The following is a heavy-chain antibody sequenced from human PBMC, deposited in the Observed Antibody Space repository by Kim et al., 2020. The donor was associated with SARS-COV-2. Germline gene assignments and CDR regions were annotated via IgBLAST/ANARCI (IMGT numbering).Heavy chain of an antibody. Sequence: GGSLRLSCAASGFTFSSYDMHWVRQATGKGLEWVSVIGTAGDTYYPGSVKGRFTISRENAKNTLYLQMNSLRAGDTAVYYCARKEYGPTFLYYDGMDVWGQGTTVTVSS. D-gene: IGHD3-16*01. CDR1: GFTFSSYD. CDR2: IGTAGDT. V-gene: IGHV3-13*04. CDR3: ARKEYGPTFLYYDGMDV. J-gene: IGHJ6*02.